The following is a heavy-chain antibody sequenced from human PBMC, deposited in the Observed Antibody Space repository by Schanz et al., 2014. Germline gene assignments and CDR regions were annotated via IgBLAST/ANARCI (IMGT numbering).Heavy chain of an antibody. V-gene: IGHV1-69*09. D-gene: IGHD2-21*01. CDR2: IIPSLGLA. Sequence: QVQLVQSGSELKKPGASVKVSCKASGYTFTSFAMNWVRQAPGQGLEWMGRIIPSLGLAKYEQKFQDKVTITADTSTTTAYMELSGLRSEDTAVYYCARDRLECGAECYSVEVFEIWGQGTLVIVSS. J-gene: IGHJ4*02. CDR1: GYTFTSFA. CDR3: ARDRLECGAECYSVEVFEI.